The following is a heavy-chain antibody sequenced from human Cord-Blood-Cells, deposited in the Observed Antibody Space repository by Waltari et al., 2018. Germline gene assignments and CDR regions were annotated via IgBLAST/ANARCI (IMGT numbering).Heavy chain of an antibody. CDR1: GFTFRSYW. CDR3: ARVGFGVCFDY. CDR2: IKQDGSEK. J-gene: IGHJ4*02. D-gene: IGHD2-8*01. Sequence: EVQLVESGGGLVQPGGSLRLSCAAPGFTFRSYWMSWVRQAPGKGLEWVANIKQDGSEKYYVDSVKGRFTISRDNAKNSLYLQMNSLRAEDTAVYYCARVGFGVCFDYWGQGTLVTVSS. V-gene: IGHV3-7*01.